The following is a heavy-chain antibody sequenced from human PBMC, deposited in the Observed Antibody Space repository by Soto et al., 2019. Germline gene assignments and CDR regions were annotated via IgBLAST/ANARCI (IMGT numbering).Heavy chain of an antibody. Sequence: QVQLVESGGGVVQPGRSLRLSCAASGFTFSSYGMHWVRQAPGKGLEWVAVIWYDGSNKYYADSVKGRFTISRDNSKNTLYLQMNSLRAEDTAVYYCASANRRYYGTDVWGQGTTVTVSS. D-gene: IGHD2-15*01. CDR3: ASANRRYYGTDV. CDR1: GFTFSSYG. V-gene: IGHV3-33*01. J-gene: IGHJ6*02. CDR2: IWYDGSNK.